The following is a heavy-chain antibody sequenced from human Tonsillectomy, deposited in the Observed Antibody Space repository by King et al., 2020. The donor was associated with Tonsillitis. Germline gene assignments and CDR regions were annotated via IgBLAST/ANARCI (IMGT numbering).Heavy chain of an antibody. J-gene: IGHJ6*02. CDR2: ISYDGSKK. CDR1: GFTFSSYA. CDR3: ARVHLEYCSSTSCYVEYGMDV. V-gene: IGHV3-30*04. Sequence: VQLVGSGGGVVQPGRSLRLSCAASGFTFSSYAMHWVRQAPGKGLEWVAVISYDGSKKYYADSVKGRFTISRDNSKNTLYLQMNSLRAEDTAVYYCARVHLEYCSSTSCYVEYGMDVWGQGTTVTVSS. D-gene: IGHD2-2*01.